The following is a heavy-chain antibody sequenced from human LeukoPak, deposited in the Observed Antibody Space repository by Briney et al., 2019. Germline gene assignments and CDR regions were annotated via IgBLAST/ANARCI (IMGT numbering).Heavy chain of an antibody. J-gene: IGHJ6*02. CDR1: GFTISSYR. Sequence: TLRLSCVASGFTISSYRMHWVRQAPAKGLVGVSRINSDGSSTSYADSVKGRFTISRDNAKNTLYLQMNSLRAEDTAVYYCARLELETGSYYYRPYYYYRMDVWGQGTTVTVSS. D-gene: IGHD3-10*01. V-gene: IGHV3-74*01. CDR2: INSDGSST. CDR3: ARLELETGSYYYRPYYYYRMDV.